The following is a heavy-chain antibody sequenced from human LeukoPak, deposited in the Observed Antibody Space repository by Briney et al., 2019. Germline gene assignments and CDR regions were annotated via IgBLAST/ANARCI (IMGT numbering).Heavy chain of an antibody. V-gene: IGHV3-11*01. CDR1: GFTFSDYY. D-gene: IGHD3-22*01. Sequence: TTGGSLRLSCAASGFTFSDYYMSWIRQAPGKGLEWVSYISSSGSTIYYADSVKGRFTISRDNSKNTLYLQMNSLRAEDTAVYYCAKVFYDTPDYWGQGTLVTVSS. CDR3: AKVFYDTPDY. J-gene: IGHJ4*02. CDR2: ISSSGSTI.